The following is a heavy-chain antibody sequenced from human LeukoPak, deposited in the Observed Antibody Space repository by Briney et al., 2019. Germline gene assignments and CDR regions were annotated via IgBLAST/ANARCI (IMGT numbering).Heavy chain of an antibody. Sequence: ATVTLSCTASGGTFSSYAISWVRQAPGQGLEWMGGIIPILGIANYAQKFHGRVTITADKSTSTASMELSSLSSADTAVYYCARGLFRGWFDRWGQGTLVTVSS. V-gene: IGHV1-69*10. CDR1: GGTFSSYA. CDR3: ARGLFRGWFDR. J-gene: IGHJ5*02. D-gene: IGHD3-10*01. CDR2: IIPILGIA.